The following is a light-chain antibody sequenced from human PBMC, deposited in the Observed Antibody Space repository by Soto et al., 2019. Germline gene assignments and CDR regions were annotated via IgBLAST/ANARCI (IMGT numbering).Light chain of an antibody. J-gene: IGKJ2*01. V-gene: IGKV3-20*01. CDR3: QQYGSSSGYT. CDR1: QSVSSSY. CDR2: GAS. Sequence: EIVFTQAPGTLSFSPGERATLSCRASQSVSSSYLAWYQQKPGQAPRLLIYGASSRATGIPDRFSGSGSGTDFTLTISRLEPEDFAVYYCQQYGSSSGYTFGQGTKVDIK.